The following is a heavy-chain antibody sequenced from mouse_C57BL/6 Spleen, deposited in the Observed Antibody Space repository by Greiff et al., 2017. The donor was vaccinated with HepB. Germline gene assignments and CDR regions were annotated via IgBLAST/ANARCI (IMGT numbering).Heavy chain of an antibody. CDR2: IYPGSGNT. J-gene: IGHJ4*01. CDR1: GYTFTDYY. V-gene: IGHV1-76*01. CDR3: ARSGGND. D-gene: IGHD2-1*01. Sequence: LQESGAELVRPGASVKLSCKASGYTFTDYYINWVKQRPGQGLEWIARIYPGSGNTYYNEKFKGKATLTAEKSSSTAYMQLSSLTSEDSAVYFCARSGGNDWGQGTSVTVSS.